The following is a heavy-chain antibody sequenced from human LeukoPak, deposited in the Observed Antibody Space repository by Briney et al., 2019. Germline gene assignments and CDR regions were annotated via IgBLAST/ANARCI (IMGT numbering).Heavy chain of an antibody. D-gene: IGHD2-15*01. CDR2: IYYTGDT. CDR3: ARRTTYCSGGSCYYFDK. CDR1: GGSIRSGSYY. V-gene: IGHV4-39*01. J-gene: IGHJ4*02. Sequence: PSEALSLTCTVSGGSIRSGSYYWAWIRQPPGRGLDWIGSIYYTGDTYYSPSFRSRVIMSVDTSKNQFPLNLSSVTAADTAVYYCARRTTYCSGGSCYYFDKWGQGALVTVSS.